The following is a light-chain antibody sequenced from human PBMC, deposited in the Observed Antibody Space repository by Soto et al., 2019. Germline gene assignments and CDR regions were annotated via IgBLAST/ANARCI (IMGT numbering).Light chain of an antibody. CDR2: GNS. Sequence: QLVLTQPPSVSGAPGQRVTISCTGSSSNIGAGYDVHWYQQLPGTAPKLLIYGNSNRPSGVPDRFSGSKSGTSASLAITELQAEDEADYYCQSYDSSLSVVFGGGTKLTVL. V-gene: IGLV1-40*01. CDR3: QSYDSSLSVV. J-gene: IGLJ2*01. CDR1: SSNIGAGYD.